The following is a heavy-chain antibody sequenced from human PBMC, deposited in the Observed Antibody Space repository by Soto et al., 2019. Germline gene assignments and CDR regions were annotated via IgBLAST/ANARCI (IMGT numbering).Heavy chain of an antibody. D-gene: IGHD2-2*01. V-gene: IGHV4-30-4*02. Sequence: PSDTPSLSCTAYGGSISSGVYYWCWIRQPPGKGLEWIGYIYYSGSTYYNPSLKSRVTISVDTSKNQFSLKLSSVTAADTAVYYCARSGGDQLLWYYGMDVWGQGTTVTVSS. J-gene: IGHJ6*02. CDR1: GGSISSGVYY. CDR2: IYYSGST. CDR3: ARSGGDQLLWYYGMDV.